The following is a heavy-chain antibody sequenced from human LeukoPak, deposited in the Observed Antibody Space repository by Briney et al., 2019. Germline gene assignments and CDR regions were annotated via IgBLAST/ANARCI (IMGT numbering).Heavy chain of an antibody. V-gene: IGHV4-61*02. D-gene: IGHD4-17*01. CDR3: ATERVYGVSSPAFDS. CDR1: GASITTPGYY. CDR2: TYTGGRA. J-gene: IGHJ4*02. Sequence: SQTLSLTCTVSGASITTPGYYWSWIRQPAGKGLEWIRRTYTGGRAEYNPSLDSRATISVDVSKKQFSLTLTSVTAADTAAYFCATERVYGVSSPAFDSWGQGTLVTVSS.